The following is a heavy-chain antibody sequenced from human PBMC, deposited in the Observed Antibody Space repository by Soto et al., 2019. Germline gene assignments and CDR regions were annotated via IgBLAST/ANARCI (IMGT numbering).Heavy chain of an antibody. D-gene: IGHD6-6*01. V-gene: IGHV4-34*01. CDR1: SGSFSGYY. Sequence: PSETLSLTCSIYSGSFSGYYWSWIRQPPGKGLEWIGEISQSGNTNYSPSLKSRVFISIDTSKKQFSLNLASVSAADTAVYYCARAPKVSGSSQTRPDFWGQGTLVTVS. CDR3: ARAPKVSGSSQTRPDF. J-gene: IGHJ4*02. CDR2: ISQSGNT.